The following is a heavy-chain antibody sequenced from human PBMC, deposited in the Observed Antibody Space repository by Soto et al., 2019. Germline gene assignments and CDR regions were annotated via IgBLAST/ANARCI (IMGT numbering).Heavy chain of an antibody. CDR2: ITSNGGST. CDR1: GFTFGQHP. V-gene: IGHV3-64D*06. D-gene: IGHD6-13*01. J-gene: IGHJ4*02. Sequence: PVGSLRLSCAASGFTFGQHPMNWVRQAPGKGLEYVSGITSNGGSTFYADSVKGRFIISRDNSQNTVYLQMSSLTTAETAVYYCLVASAAYWGQGTQVTVSS. CDR3: LVASAAY.